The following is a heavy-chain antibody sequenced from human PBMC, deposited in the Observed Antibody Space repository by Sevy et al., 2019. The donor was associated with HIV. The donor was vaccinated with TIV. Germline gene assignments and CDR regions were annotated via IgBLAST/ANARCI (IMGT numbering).Heavy chain of an antibody. CDR1: GFTFSSYE. CDR2: ISSRGSTI. CDR3: ARGPRSSSWYRVLNEGYDY. Sequence: GGSLRLSCAASGFTFSSYEMNWVRQAPGKGLEWVSYISSRGSTIYYADSVKGRFTISRDNAKNSLYLQMNSLRAEDTAVYYCARGPRSSSWYRVLNEGYDYWGQGTLVTVSS. D-gene: IGHD6-13*01. J-gene: IGHJ4*02. V-gene: IGHV3-48*03.